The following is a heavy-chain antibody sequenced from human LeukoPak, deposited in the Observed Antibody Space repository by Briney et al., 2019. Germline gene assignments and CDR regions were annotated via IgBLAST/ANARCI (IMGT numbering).Heavy chain of an antibody. V-gene: IGHV4-34*01. CDR2: INHSGST. J-gene: IGHJ5*02. D-gene: IGHD4-23*01. CDR3: ARGYVVTSYNWFDP. CDR1: GGSFSGYY. Sequence: PSETLSLTCAFYGGSFSGYYWSWIRQPPGKGLDWIGEINHSGSTNYNPSLKSRVTISVDTSKNQFSLKLSSVTAADTAVYYCARGYVVTSYNWFDPWGQGTLVTVSS.